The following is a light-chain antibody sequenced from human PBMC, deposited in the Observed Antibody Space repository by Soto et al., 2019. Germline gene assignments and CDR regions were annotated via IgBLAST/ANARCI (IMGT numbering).Light chain of an antibody. CDR2: AAS. V-gene: IGKV1-39*01. CDR1: QTISSW. Sequence: DIQMTQSPSTLSASVGDRVTITCRASQTISSWLAWYQQKPGEAPKFLIYAASTLQSGVPSRFSGSGSGTDFSLTISDLQPEDFATYYCQQSYSIPPTFGQGTRLEI. CDR3: QQSYSIPPT. J-gene: IGKJ5*01.